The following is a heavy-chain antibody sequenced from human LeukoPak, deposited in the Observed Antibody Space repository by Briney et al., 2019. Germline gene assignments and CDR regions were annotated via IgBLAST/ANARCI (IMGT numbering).Heavy chain of an antibody. CDR1: GFSFITYA. CDR3: ARLREIPVFGVVTKSTSYFDY. Sequence: GGSLRLSCEVSGFSFITYALHWVRQVPGKGLEWVAVISYDGSNEYYADSVKGRFTISRDNAKNSLYLQMNSLRAEDTAVYYCARLREIPVFGVVTKSTSYFDYWGQGTLVTVSS. D-gene: IGHD3-3*01. CDR2: ISYDGSNE. J-gene: IGHJ4*02. V-gene: IGHV3-30*04.